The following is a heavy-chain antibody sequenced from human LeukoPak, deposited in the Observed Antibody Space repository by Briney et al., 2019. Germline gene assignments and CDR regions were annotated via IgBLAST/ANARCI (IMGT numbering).Heavy chain of an antibody. D-gene: IGHD2/OR15-2a*01. J-gene: IGHJ6*02. Sequence: SETLSLTCTVSGASITKSYWSWIRQPPGKELEWIWCTFNSGSTRYNPSLQSRGTISEDTSKNQFSMRLSSVTDADTATYYCSRASPGAIYYYGMDVWGQGTTVTVSS. V-gene: IGHV4-59*01. CDR1: GASITKSY. CDR3: SRASPGAIYYYGMDV. CDR2: TFNSGST.